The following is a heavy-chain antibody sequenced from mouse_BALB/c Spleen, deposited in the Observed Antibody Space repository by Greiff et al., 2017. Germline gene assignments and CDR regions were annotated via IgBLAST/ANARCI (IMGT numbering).Heavy chain of an antibody. V-gene: IGHV5-4*02. CDR2: ISDGGSYT. D-gene: IGHD4-1*01. Sequence: EVKVVESGGGLVKPGGSLKLSCAASGFTFSDYYMYWVRQTPEKRLEWVATISDGGSYTYYPDSVKGRFTISRDNAKNNLYLQMSSLKSEDTAMYYCARDEGGTKAMDYWGQGTSVTVSS. CDR1: GFTFSDYY. CDR3: ARDEGGTKAMDY. J-gene: IGHJ4*01.